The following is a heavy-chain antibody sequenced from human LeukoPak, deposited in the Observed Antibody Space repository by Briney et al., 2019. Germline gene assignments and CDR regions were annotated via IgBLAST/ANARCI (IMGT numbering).Heavy chain of an antibody. D-gene: IGHD3-22*01. V-gene: IGHV3-23*01. CDR2: ISGSGGST. Sequence: GGSLRLSCAASGFTFSSYAMSWVRQAPGKGLEWVSAISGSGGSTYYADSVKGRFTISRDNSKNTLYLQMNSLRAEDTAVYYCANLESSGYYSSTESRDFDYWGQGTLVTVSS. J-gene: IGHJ4*02. CDR3: ANLESSGYYSSTESRDFDY. CDR1: GFTFSSYA.